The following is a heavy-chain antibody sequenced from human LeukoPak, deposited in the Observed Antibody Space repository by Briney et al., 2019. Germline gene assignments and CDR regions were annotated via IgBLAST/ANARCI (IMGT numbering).Heavy chain of an antibody. D-gene: IGHD5-24*01. V-gene: IGHV4-34*01. CDR2: INHSGST. CDR1: GGSFSGYY. CDR3: ARGPAGIHGLHRGWFDP. Sequence: SETLSLTCAVYGGSFSGYYWSWIRQPPGKGLEWIGEINHSGSTNYNPTLKSRVTISVDTSKNQFSLKLSSVTAADTAVYYCARGPAGIHGLHRGWFDPWGQGTLVTVSS. J-gene: IGHJ5*02.